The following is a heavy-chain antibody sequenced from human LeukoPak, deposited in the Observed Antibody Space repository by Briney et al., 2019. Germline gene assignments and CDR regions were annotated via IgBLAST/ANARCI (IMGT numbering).Heavy chain of an antibody. CDR1: GYTFTSYD. J-gene: IGHJ4*02. CDR3: ATVGYCSSTSCYEGFDY. V-gene: IGHV1-8*01. Sequence: ASVKVSCKASGYTFTSYDINWVRQATGQGLEWMGWMNPNSGNTGYAQKFQGRVTMTRNTSISTAYMELSSLRSEDTAVYYCATVGYCSSTSCYEGFDYWGQGTLVTVSS. CDR2: MNPNSGNT. D-gene: IGHD2-2*01.